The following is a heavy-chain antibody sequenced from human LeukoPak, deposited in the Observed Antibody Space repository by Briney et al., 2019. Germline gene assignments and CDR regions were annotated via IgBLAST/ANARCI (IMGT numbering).Heavy chain of an antibody. D-gene: IGHD5-24*01. CDR2: IFPDGHQE. CDR3: ARWRWQQSEFDL. CDR1: GFIFSSYH. Sequence: GGSLRLSCVASGFIFSSYHMSWVRQAPGKGLGCVAHIFPDGHQESCDASVRGRFTVSRDNAKNSVFLQMNSLRVEDTAIYYCARWRWQQSEFDLWGQGALVTVSS. J-gene: IGHJ4*02. V-gene: IGHV3-7*01.